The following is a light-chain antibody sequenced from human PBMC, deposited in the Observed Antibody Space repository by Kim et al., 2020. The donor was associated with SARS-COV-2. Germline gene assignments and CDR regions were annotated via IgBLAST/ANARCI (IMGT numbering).Light chain of an antibody. V-gene: IGKV1D-8*01. CDR1: QGISTY. Sequence: ASIGDRVTISCRVSQGISTYLAWYQQKPGKAPELLIYGASTLQSGVPSRFSGSGSGSDFTLTIKSLQSEDFATYYCQHYYTFPRTFGQGTKVDIK. CDR2: GAS. CDR3: QHYYTFPRT. J-gene: IGKJ1*01.